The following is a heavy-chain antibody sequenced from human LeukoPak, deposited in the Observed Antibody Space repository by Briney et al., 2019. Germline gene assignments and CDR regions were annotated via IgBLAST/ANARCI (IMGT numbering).Heavy chain of an antibody. D-gene: IGHD6-19*01. CDR2: ISSSGSTI. CDR3: AGDPSRLAVAGGRLDY. V-gene: IGHV3-48*03. CDR1: GFTFSSYE. J-gene: IGHJ4*02. Sequence: GGSLRLSCAASGFTFSSYEMNWVRQAPGKGLEWVSYISSSGSTIYYADSVMGRFTISRDNSKNTVYLEVNRPTHEDTAVYYCAGDPSRLAVAGGRLDYWGQGTPVIVSS.